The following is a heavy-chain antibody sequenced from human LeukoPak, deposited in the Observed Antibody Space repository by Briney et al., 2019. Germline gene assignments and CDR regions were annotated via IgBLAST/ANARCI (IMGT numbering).Heavy chain of an antibody. J-gene: IGHJ1*01. CDR1: GFTFSNYA. V-gene: IGHV3-23*01. D-gene: IGHD1-26*01. CDR3: AKDSQAHIGTYTGYFQH. CDR2: ISGSGGST. Sequence: PGGSLRLSCAASGFTFSNYAVSWVRQAPGKGLEWVSGISGSGGSTYFADSVKGRFTISRDNPKNTLYLQMNSLRAEDTAVYYCAKDSQAHIGTYTGYFQHWGQGTLVTVSS.